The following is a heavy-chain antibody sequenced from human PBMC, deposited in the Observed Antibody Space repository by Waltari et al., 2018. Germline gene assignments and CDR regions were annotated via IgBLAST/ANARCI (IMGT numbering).Heavy chain of an antibody. V-gene: IGHV4-59*11. J-gene: IGHJ6*03. D-gene: IGHD5-18*01. CDR2: GFHSGST. CDR1: GGSMTSHY. CDR3: ARDILHSFYYYMDV. Sequence: QVQLQESGPGLVKPSETLSLTCTVSGGSMTSHYWSWLRQSPGKGLEWVGDGFHSGSTNYNPSRKSRVTRSLDTSKSQFSLRLTSVTPADTAVYYCARDILHSFYYYMDVWGKGTMVTVSS.